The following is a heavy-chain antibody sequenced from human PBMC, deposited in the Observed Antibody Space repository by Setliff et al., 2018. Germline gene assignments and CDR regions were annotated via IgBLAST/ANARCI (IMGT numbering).Heavy chain of an antibody. D-gene: IGHD5-12*01. V-gene: IGHV4-59*01. Sequence: SETLSLTCTVSGGSIGTYYWSWIRQPPGKGLEWIGYVYYSGIANYSPSLKSRLTISVDTSKNQFSLKLRSVTAADTAVYYCARGGTFRYFDYWGQGTPVTVSS. CDR3: ARGGTFRYFDY. CDR1: GGSIGTYY. J-gene: IGHJ4*02. CDR2: VYYSGIA.